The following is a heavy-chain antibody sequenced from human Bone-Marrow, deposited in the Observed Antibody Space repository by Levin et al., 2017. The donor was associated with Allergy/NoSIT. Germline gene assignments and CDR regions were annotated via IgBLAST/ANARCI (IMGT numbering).Heavy chain of an antibody. CDR1: GFAFNNYG. D-gene: IGHD6-19*01. Sequence: GGSLRLSCAASGFAFNNYGMHWVRQTPDRGLEWVALISYDSSNKFSANFVEGRFSISRDNSKDILYLEMNSLRPDDTALYYCARSRSGWYYFDHWGPGTLVTVSS. CDR3: ARSRSGWYYFDH. CDR2: ISYDSSNK. V-gene: IGHV3-30*03. J-gene: IGHJ4*02.